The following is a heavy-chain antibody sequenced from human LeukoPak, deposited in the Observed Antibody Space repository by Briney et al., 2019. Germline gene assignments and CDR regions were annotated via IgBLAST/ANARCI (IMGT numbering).Heavy chain of an antibody. V-gene: IGHV1-46*01. CDR3: ARDSSYTNSLDY. D-gene: IGHD4-11*01. CDR2: INPSGGST. Sequence: GASVKVSCKASGYTFTSYYMHWVRQAPGQGLEWMGIINPSGGSTSYAQKFQGRVTMTRDTSTSTVYMELRSLRSDDTAVYYCARDSSYTNSLDYWGQGTLVTVSS. CDR1: GYTFTSYY. J-gene: IGHJ4*02.